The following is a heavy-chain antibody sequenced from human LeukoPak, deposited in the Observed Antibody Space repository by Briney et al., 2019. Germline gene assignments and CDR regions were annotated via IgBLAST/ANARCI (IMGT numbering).Heavy chain of an antibody. Sequence: SETLSLTCTVSGGSITGYHWSWIRQPPGKGLEWIGYIYYSGSTNCNPSLKSRVTISVDTSKNQFSLRLRSVTAADTAVYYCARRGSYYDSVGYYYFDYWGQGTLVTVSS. CDR2: IYYSGST. V-gene: IGHV4-59*08. D-gene: IGHD3-22*01. CDR1: GGSITGYH. J-gene: IGHJ4*02. CDR3: ARRGSYYDSVGYYYFDY.